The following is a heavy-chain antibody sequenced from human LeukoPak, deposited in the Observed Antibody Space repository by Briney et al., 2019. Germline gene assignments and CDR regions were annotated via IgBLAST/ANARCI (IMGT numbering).Heavy chain of an antibody. J-gene: IGHJ4*02. Sequence: ASVKVSCKASGYTFTGYYMHWVRQAPGQGLEWMGWINPNSGGTKNAQKFQGRVTMTRDTSISTAYMELSRLRSADTAVYYCARVQGDLLSSDYWGQGTLVTVSS. CDR1: GYTFTGYY. D-gene: IGHD1-26*01. V-gene: IGHV1-2*02. CDR3: ARVQGDLLSSDY. CDR2: INPNSGGT.